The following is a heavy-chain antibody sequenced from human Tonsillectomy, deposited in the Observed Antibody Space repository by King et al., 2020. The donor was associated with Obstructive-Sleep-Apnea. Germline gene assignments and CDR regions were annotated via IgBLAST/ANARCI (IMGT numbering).Heavy chain of an antibody. CDR2: IGPYNGAT. D-gene: IGHD2-15*01. J-gene: IGHJ4*02. CDR3: ARDVRRSGDYFDY. CDR1: GYTFTSYR. V-gene: IGHV1-18*01. Sequence: QLVQSGAELRKPGASVKVSCKTSGYTFTSYRISWVRQAPGQGLEWMGWIGPYNGATDYAHNLQDRVTMTTDTSTNTAYLELWSLTSDDTAVYFCARDVRRSGDYFDYWGQGTLVTVTS.